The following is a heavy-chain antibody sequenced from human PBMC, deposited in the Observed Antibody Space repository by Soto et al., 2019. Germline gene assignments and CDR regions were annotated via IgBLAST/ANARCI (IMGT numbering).Heavy chain of an antibody. CDR1: VVTFTNYD. J-gene: IGHJ4*02. Sequence: WLSXSLSCSASVVTFTNYDIALFRHAPGKGLEFVAVIWYDGSNQYYADSVKGRFTISRCNSKNTLYLQMNSLRADDTAVYYCARGSLGETENYYFEICGQGTLV. CDR3: ARGSLGETENYYFEI. CDR2: IWYDGSNQ. D-gene: IGHD3-16*01. V-gene: IGHV3-33*01.